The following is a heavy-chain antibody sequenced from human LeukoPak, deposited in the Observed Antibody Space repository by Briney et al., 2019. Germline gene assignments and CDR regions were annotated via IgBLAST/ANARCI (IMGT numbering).Heavy chain of an antibody. CDR1: GFTFSNYV. Sequence: GGSLRLSCAASGFTFSNYVMSWVRQAPGKGLEWVSAISASGDSTYYAGSVKGRFTISRDNSKNTLFLQMNTLRTTAVYYCAKGFNYGSGRYEYYQHWGQGTLVTVSS. CDR2: ISASGDST. D-gene: IGHD3-10*01. CDR3: AKGFNYGSGRYEYYQH. V-gene: IGHV3-23*01. J-gene: IGHJ1*01.